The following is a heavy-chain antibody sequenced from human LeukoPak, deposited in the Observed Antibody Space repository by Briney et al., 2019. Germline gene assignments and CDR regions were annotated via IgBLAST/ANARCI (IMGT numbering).Heavy chain of an antibody. J-gene: IGHJ4*02. D-gene: IGHD4-17*01. Sequence: ASETLSLTCTVSGGSIGSGSYYWSWIRQPAGKGLEWIGRIYTSGSTNYNPSLKSRVTISVDTSKNQFSLKLSSVTAADTAVYYCARLKATVSIHAYFDSWGQGTLVTVSS. CDR3: ARLKATVSIHAYFDS. CDR2: IYTSGST. CDR1: GGSIGSGSYY. V-gene: IGHV4-61*02.